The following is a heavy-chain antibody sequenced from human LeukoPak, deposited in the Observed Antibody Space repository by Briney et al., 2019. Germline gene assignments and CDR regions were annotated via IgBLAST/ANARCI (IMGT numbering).Heavy chain of an antibody. J-gene: IGHJ4*02. D-gene: IGHD6-19*01. V-gene: IGHV3-23*01. CDR1: GFTFSTYA. Sequence: GGSLRLSCAASGFTFSTYAMYWVRQAPGKGLEWVTSISGSGGSRYYADSVKGRFTISRDNSKNTLYLQMNSLRAEDTALYYCAKDRSSAWKCFDSWGQGTLVTVSS. CDR2: ISGSGGSR. CDR3: AKDRSSAWKCFDS.